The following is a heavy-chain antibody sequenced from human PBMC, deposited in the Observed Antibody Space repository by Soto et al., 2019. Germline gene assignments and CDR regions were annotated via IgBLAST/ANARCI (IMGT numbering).Heavy chain of an antibody. CDR1: GGTFSSYA. Sequence: VKVSCKASGGTFSSYAISWVRQAPGQGLEWMGGVIPIFGTANYAQKFQGRVTITADESTSTAYMELSSLRSEDTAVYYCARVVTRYYYGSGSYYGPDYGPYYYYYGMDVWGQGTTVTVSS. CDR3: ARVVTRYYYGSGSYYGPDYGPYYYYYGMDV. J-gene: IGHJ6*02. CDR2: VIPIFGTA. V-gene: IGHV1-69*13. D-gene: IGHD3-10*01.